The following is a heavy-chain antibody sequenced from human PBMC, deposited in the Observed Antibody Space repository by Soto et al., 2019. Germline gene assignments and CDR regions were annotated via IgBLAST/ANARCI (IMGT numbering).Heavy chain of an antibody. CDR1: GGSFSGYY. D-gene: IGHD6-6*01. CDR2: INHSGST. V-gene: IGHV4-34*01. J-gene: IGHJ4*02. Sequence: QVQLQQWGAGLLKPSETLSLTCAVYGGSFSGYYWSWIRQPPGKGLEWIGEINHSGSTNYNPSLKSRVTISVDTSKNQFSLKLSSVTAADTAVYYCARDDSSSSSVYWGQGTLVTVSS. CDR3: ARDDSSSSSVY.